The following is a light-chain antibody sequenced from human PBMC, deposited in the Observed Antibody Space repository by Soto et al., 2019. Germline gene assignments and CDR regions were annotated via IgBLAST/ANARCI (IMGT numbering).Light chain of an antibody. Sequence: EIVVTQSPGTLSLSPGERATLSCRASQSLTSDYLAWYQQKPGQTPRLLIHGASSRATGIPDSFSGSGSGTDFTLTISRLEPEDSAVYYCQQSGRPFGQGTKVEIK. J-gene: IGKJ1*01. V-gene: IGKV3-20*01. CDR2: GAS. CDR3: QQSGRP. CDR1: QSLTSDY.